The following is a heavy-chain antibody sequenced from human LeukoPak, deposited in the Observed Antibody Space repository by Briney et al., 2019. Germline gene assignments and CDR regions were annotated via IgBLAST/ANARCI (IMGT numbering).Heavy chain of an antibody. Sequence: ASVKVSCKASGYTFTGYYMHWVRQAPGQGLEWMGWINPNSGGTNYAQKFQGRVTMTRDTSISTAYMELSRLRSDDTAVYYCAREGSSWPESYANYYYYYYMDVWGKGTTVTVSS. J-gene: IGHJ6*03. D-gene: IGHD6-13*01. CDR1: GYTFTGYY. CDR3: AREGSSWPESYANYYYYYYMDV. V-gene: IGHV1-2*02. CDR2: INPNSGGT.